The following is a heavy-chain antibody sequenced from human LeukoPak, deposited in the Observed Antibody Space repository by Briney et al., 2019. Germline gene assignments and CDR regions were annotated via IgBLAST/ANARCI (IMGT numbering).Heavy chain of an antibody. CDR2: ISWNSGSI. Sequence: GGSLRLSCAASGFTFDDYAMHWVRQAPGKGLEWVSGISWNSGSIGYADSVKGRFTISRDNAKNSLYLQMNSLRAEDTALYCCAKDMGSGAYCGGDCHATMGYWGQGTLVTVSS. CDR3: AKDMGSGAYCGGDCHATMGY. V-gene: IGHV3-9*01. D-gene: IGHD2-21*02. J-gene: IGHJ4*02. CDR1: GFTFDDYA.